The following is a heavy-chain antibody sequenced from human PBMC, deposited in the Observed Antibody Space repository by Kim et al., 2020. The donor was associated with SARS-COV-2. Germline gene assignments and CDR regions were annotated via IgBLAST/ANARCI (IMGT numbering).Heavy chain of an antibody. CDR2: IDPSGDYK. J-gene: IGHJ3*02. Sequence: ASVKVSCRASGHSLSTYYMHWVRQAPGHGPEWMGIIDPSGDYKKYAQKLQGRVTMTRDMSTRTVYMELSSLTSEDTAVYYCASICDSRNVNLPDAFNIWGQGTMVTVSS. D-gene: IGHD3-22*01. CDR3: ASICDSRNVNLPDAFNI. V-gene: IGHV1-46*04. CDR1: GHSLSTYY.